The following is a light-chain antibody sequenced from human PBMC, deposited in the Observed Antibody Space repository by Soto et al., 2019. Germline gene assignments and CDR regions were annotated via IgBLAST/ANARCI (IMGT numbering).Light chain of an antibody. V-gene: IGLV2-14*01. CDR3: SAFTLHSAFV. Sequence: QSALTRPASVSGSRGQSITMSCTGTSSDVGGYDYVSWYQQHPGKAPKLIIYEVSNRPSGVSDRFSGSKSGNTASLTLSGLQAEDETDYYCSAFTLHSAFVFGTGTKVTVL. CDR2: EVS. CDR1: SSDVGGYDY. J-gene: IGLJ1*01.